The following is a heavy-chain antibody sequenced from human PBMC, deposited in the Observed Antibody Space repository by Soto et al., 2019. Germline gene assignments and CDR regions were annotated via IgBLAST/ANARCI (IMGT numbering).Heavy chain of an antibody. D-gene: IGHD2-21*02. CDR1: GGTFSSYA. Sequence: QVQLVQSGAEVKKPGSSVKVSCKASGGTFSSYAISWVRQAPGQGLEWMGGIIPIFGTANYAQKFQGRVTITEDASTXTAYMELSSLRSEDTAVYYCARDPNGGNSAGTFDYWGQGTLVTVSS. CDR2: IIPIFGTA. J-gene: IGHJ4*02. V-gene: IGHV1-69*12. CDR3: ARDPNGGNSAGTFDY.